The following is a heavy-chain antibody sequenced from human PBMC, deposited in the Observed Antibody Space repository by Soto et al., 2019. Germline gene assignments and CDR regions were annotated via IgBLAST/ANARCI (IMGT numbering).Heavy chain of an antibody. CDR3: AREGGYYYYAMDV. D-gene: IGHD3-16*01. CDR2: IYYSGST. V-gene: IGHV4-59*12. J-gene: IGHJ6*01. CDR1: GGSISSYY. Sequence: SETLSLTFTVSGGSISSYYWSWIRQPPVKGLEWIGYIYYSGSTNYNHSLKSRVTISVDTSKNQFSLQLNSVTPEDTAVYYCAREGGYYYYAMDVWGQGTTVTVSS.